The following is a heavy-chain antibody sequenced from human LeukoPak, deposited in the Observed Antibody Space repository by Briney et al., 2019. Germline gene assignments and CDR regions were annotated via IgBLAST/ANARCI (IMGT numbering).Heavy chain of an antibody. V-gene: IGHV3-74*01. J-gene: IGHJ4*02. CDR3: ARDGV. D-gene: IGHD3-16*01. CDR1: GFTFSNYL. Sequence: PGGSLRLSCAASGFTFSNYLMHWVRQTPGKGLVWISRISTDGSFTNYADSVKGRFSISRDNAKNTLYLQMNSLRVEDTAVYYCARDGVWGQGTLVTVSS. CDR2: ISTDGSFT.